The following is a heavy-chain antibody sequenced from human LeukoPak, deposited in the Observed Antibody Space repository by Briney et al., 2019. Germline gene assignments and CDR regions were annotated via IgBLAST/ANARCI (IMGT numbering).Heavy chain of an antibody. V-gene: IGHV3-30*02. CDR1: GFTFSSYG. CDR3: AKDRPAGFWSSLGDRGYIDV. CDR2: IRYDGSNK. J-gene: IGHJ6*03. Sequence: PGGSLRLSCAASGFTFSSYGMHWVRQAPGKGLEWVAFIRYDGSNKYYADSVKGRFTISRDNSKNTLYLQMNSLRAEDTAVYYCAKDRPAGFWSSLGDRGYIDVWGKGTTVTVSS. D-gene: IGHD3-3*01.